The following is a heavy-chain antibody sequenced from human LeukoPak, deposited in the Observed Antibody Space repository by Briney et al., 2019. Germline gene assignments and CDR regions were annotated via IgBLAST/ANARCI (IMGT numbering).Heavy chain of an antibody. CDR1: GFTFDDYA. V-gene: IGHV3-9*01. Sequence: PGGSLRLSCAASGFTFDDYAIHWVRQAPGKGLEWVSGISWNSGSIGYADSVKGRFTISRDNAKNSLYPQMNSLRAEDTALYYCARAGTLPGYAFDIWGQGTMVTVSS. D-gene: IGHD6-13*01. CDR2: ISWNSGSI. CDR3: ARAGTLPGYAFDI. J-gene: IGHJ3*02.